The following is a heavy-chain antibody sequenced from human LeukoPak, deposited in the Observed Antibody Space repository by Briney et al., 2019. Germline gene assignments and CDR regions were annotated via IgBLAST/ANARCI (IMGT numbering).Heavy chain of an antibody. Sequence: PSETLSLTCAVYGGSFSGYYWSWIRQPPGKGLEWIGEINHSGSTNYNPSLKSRVTISLDTSKNQFSLKLSSVTAADTALYYCARERFNYYDSSGYPFDIWGQGTMVTVSS. D-gene: IGHD3-22*01. CDR1: GGSFSGYY. CDR3: ARERFNYYDSSGYPFDI. J-gene: IGHJ3*02. V-gene: IGHV4-34*01. CDR2: INHSGST.